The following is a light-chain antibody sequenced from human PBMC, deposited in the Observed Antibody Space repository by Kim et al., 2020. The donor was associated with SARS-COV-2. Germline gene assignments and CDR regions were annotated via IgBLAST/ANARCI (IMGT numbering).Light chain of an antibody. CDR1: QGISTD. CDR2: DAS. J-gene: IGKJ4*01. CDR3: QQFNKFPPS. V-gene: IGKV1D-13*01. Sequence: AIELTQSPSSLSASVGDRVTITCRASQGISTDLAWYQLKPGKPPRLLIFDASSLETDVPSRFRGTGSGTDFTLIVSRLQPEDFASYSCQQFNKFPPSFGGGTKLEI.